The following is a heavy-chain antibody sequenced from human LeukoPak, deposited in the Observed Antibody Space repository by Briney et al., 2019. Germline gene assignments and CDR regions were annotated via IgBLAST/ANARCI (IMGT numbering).Heavy chain of an antibody. J-gene: IGHJ4*02. Sequence: GGSLRLSCAASGFTFSNYAMSWVRRAPGEGLKWVSGMSGSGGSTYYADSVKGRFTISRDNSKNMLYLQMNSLRAEDTAVYYCARDPPLGSCSTISCPHLDYWGQGTLVTVSS. CDR2: MSGSGGST. CDR1: GFTFSNYA. D-gene: IGHD2-2*01. CDR3: ARDPPLGSCSTISCPHLDY. V-gene: IGHV3-23*01.